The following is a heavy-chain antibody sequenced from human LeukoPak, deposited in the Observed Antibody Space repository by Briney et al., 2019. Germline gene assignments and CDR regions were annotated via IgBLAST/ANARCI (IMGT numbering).Heavy chain of an antibody. CDR1: GYTFTSYG. Sequence: ASVKVSCKASGYTFTSYGISWVRQAPGQGLEWVGWISAYNGNTNYAQKLQGRVTMTTDTSTSTAYMELRSLRSDDTAVYYCARGERYCSSTSCYNYYYMDVWGKGTTVTVSS. J-gene: IGHJ6*03. V-gene: IGHV1-18*01. CDR3: ARGERYCSSTSCYNYYYMDV. D-gene: IGHD2-2*01. CDR2: ISAYNGNT.